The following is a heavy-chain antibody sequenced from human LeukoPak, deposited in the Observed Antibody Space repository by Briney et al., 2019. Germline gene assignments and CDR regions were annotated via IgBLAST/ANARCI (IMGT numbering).Heavy chain of an antibody. CDR2: INHSGST. Sequence: PSQTLSLTCTVSVGSISSGGYYWSWIRQPPGEGLEWIGEINHSGSTNYNPSLKSRVTISVDTSKNQFSLKLSSVTAADTAVYYCARGLKRWLHYLSYYFDYWGQGTLVTVSS. CDR3: ARGLKRWLHYLSYYFDY. V-gene: IGHV4-30-2*01. CDR1: VGSISSGGYY. D-gene: IGHD5-24*01. J-gene: IGHJ4*02.